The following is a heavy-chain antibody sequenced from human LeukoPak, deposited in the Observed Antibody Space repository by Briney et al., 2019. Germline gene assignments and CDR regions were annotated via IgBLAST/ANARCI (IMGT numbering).Heavy chain of an antibody. CDR1: GYTLTEFS. J-gene: IGHJ4*02. CDR3: ATLGDDFWSGYYTLFDY. CDR2: FDPEDGET. Sequence: ASVKVSCKVSGYTLTEFSMHWVRQAPGKGLEWMGGFDPEDGETIYAQKFQGRVTMTEDTSTDTAYMELSSLRSEDTAVYYCATLGDDFWSGYYTLFDYWGQGTLVTVSS. V-gene: IGHV1-24*01. D-gene: IGHD3-3*01.